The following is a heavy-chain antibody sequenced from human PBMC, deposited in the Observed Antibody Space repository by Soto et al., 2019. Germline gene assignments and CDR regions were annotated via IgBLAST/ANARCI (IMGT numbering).Heavy chain of an antibody. V-gene: IGHV1-69*13. CDR3: ARDCSSTSCYDY. D-gene: IGHD2-2*01. Sequence: ASVKVSCKASGGTFSSYAISWVRQAPGQGLEWMGGIIPIFGTANYAQKFQGRVTITADESTSTAYMELSSLRSEDTAVYYCARDCSSTSCYDYWGQGTLVTVSS. CDR1: GGTFSSYA. J-gene: IGHJ4*02. CDR2: IIPIFGTA.